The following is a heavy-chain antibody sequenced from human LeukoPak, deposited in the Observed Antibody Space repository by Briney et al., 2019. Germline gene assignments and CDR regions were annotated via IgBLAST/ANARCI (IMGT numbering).Heavy chain of an antibody. CDR2: IYHSGST. CDR1: GYSISSGYY. V-gene: IGHV4-38-2*01. Sequence: SETLSLTCAVSGYSISSGYYWGWIRQPPGKGLEWIGSIYHSGSTYYNPSLKGRVTIPVDTSKNQFSLMLSSVTAADTAVYYCARGRGVRGNCSDYWGQGTLVTVSS. J-gene: IGHJ4*02. D-gene: IGHD3-10*01. CDR3: ARGRGVRGNCSDY.